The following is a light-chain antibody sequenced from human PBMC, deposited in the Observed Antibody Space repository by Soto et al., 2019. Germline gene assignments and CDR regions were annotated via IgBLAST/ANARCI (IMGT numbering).Light chain of an antibody. CDR2: GAS. CDR3: QHYNSYSNT. V-gene: IGKV3-20*01. CDR1: QSVGSNY. Sequence: EIALKLSPGTLSLSPGKRATLFCRASQSVGSNYLAWYRQKTGQAPRLLIYGASSSATGIPDRFSGSGSGTDFIFTISRLEPEDFATYYCQHYNSYSNTFGPGTKVDIK. J-gene: IGKJ1*01.